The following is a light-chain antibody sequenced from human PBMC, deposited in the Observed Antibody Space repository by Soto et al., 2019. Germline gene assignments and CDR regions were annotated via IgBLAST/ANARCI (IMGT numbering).Light chain of an antibody. CDR1: QSVSTN. CDR3: QPYSNWPRT. V-gene: IGKV3-15*01. Sequence: IVMTQSPATLSVSPGKRATLSCRASQSVSTNLAWYQQKPGQAPRLLIYGASTRATGMPARFSGSGSGTEFTLNITSLQSEDFAVYFCQPYSNWPRTFGQGTTVESK. J-gene: IGKJ1*01. CDR2: GAS.